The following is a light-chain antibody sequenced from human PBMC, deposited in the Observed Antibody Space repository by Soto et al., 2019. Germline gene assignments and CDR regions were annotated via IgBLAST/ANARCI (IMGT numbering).Light chain of an antibody. CDR2: SNN. CDR1: SSKIGSNT. V-gene: IGLV1-44*01. Sequence: CVLTQPPSASGTPGQRGTISCSGSSSKIGSNTVNWYQQLPGTAPKLVIYSNNQRPSGVPDRFSGSKSGTSASLAISGLQSEDEADYYCVAWDDSLNGYVVFGGGTKVTVL. J-gene: IGLJ2*01. CDR3: VAWDDSLNGYVV.